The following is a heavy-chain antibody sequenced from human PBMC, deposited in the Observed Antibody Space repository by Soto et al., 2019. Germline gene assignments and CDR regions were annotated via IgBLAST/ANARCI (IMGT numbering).Heavy chain of an antibody. CDR2: IWYDGSNK. CDR1: GFNFSSYG. Sequence: GGSLRLSCAASGFNFSSYGMHWVRQAPGKGLEWVAVIWYDGSNKYYADSVKGRFTISRDNSKNTLYLQMNSLRAEDTAVYYCAREALVGATNYWFDPWGQGTLVTVSS. J-gene: IGHJ5*02. V-gene: IGHV3-33*01. CDR3: AREALVGATNYWFDP. D-gene: IGHD1-26*01.